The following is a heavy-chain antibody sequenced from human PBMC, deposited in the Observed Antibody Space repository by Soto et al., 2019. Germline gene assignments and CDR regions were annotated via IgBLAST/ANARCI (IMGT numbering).Heavy chain of an antibody. Sequence: PGGSLRLSCAASGFTFNKFVMYWVRQAPGGGLEWVSSMSGSSSTTYYADSVRGRFTISRDRSKNTLYLQMSSLRAEDTALYYCAKNKERELPRVIDFWGQGTLVTVSS. D-gene: IGHD1-7*01. V-gene: IGHV3-23*01. CDR3: AKNKERELPRVIDF. CDR2: MSGSSSTT. CDR1: GFTFNKFV. J-gene: IGHJ4*02.